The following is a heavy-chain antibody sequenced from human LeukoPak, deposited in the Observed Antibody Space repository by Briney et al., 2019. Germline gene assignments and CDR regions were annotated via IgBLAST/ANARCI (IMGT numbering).Heavy chain of an antibody. Sequence: GGSLRLSCAASGFTFSSYAMSWVRQAPGKGLEWVSAISGSGGSTYYADSVKGRFTISRDNSKNTLYLQMNSLRAEDTAVYYCARGPPPEVYDSTGYASVWFDPWGQGTLVTVSS. V-gene: IGHV3-23*01. J-gene: IGHJ5*02. CDR2: ISGSGGST. CDR1: GFTFSSYA. D-gene: IGHD3-22*01. CDR3: ARGPPPEVYDSTGYASVWFDP.